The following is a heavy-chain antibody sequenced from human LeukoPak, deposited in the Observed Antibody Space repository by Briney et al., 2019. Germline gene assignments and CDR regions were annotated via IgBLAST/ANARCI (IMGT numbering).Heavy chain of an antibody. Sequence: SETLSLTCTVSGDSISSSYWNWIRQPPGKGLEWIGYIYYSGDTNYNPSLKSRVTISIDTSKNQFSLKLSSVTAADTAVYYCARGTYYYDSSGQGAFDIWGQGTMVTVSS. CDR3: ARGTYYYDSSGQGAFDI. V-gene: IGHV4-59*12. CDR2: IYYSGDT. CDR1: GDSISSSY. D-gene: IGHD3-22*01. J-gene: IGHJ3*02.